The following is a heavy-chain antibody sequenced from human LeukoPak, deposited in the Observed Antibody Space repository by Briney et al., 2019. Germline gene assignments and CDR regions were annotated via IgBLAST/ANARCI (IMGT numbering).Heavy chain of an antibody. CDR3: ARNTTDRPYDF. Sequence: GGSLRLSCAASGFNFNVFDMTWVRQAPGKGPEWLSTVIASGTYTYYAHSVKGRFTISRDNSKNTLHLQMDSLRVEDTAVYFCARNTTDRPYDFWGQGTLVTVSS. D-gene: IGHD1/OR15-1a*01. CDR1: GFNFNVFD. V-gene: IGHV3-23*01. J-gene: IGHJ4*02. CDR2: VIASGTYT.